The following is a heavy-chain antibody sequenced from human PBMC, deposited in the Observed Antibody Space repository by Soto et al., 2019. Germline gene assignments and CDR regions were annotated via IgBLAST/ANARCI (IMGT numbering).Heavy chain of an antibody. D-gene: IGHD2-8*01. CDR1: GGTFSSYA. CDR2: IIPIFGTA. J-gene: IGHJ6*02. Sequence: GASVKVSCKASGGTFSSYAISWVRQAPGQGLEWMGGIIPIFGTANYAQKFQGRVTITADESTSTAYMELSSLRSEDTAVYYCARECTNGVCYRFARPYGMDVWGQGTTVTVSS. CDR3: ARECTNGVCYRFARPYGMDV. V-gene: IGHV1-69*13.